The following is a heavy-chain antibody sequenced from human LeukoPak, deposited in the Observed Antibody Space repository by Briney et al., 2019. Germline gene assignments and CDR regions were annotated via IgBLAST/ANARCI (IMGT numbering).Heavy chain of an antibody. J-gene: IGHJ6*03. V-gene: IGHV4-59*12. D-gene: IGHD1-26*01. CDR2: IYYSGST. Sequence: SETLSLTCTVSGGSISSYYWSWIRQPPGKGLEWIGYIYYSGSTNYNPSLKSRVTISVDTSKNQFSLKLSSVTAADTAVYYCARASTAYYYYYMDVWGKGTTVTVSS. CDR1: GGSISSYY. CDR3: ARASTAYYYYYMDV.